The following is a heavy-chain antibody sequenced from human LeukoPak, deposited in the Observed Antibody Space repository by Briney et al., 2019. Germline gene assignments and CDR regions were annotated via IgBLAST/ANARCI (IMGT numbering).Heavy chain of an antibody. Sequence: GGSLRLSCAASGFTFSSYGMHWVRQAPGKGLEWAAVIWYDGSNKYYADSVKGRFTISRDNSKNTLYLQMNSLRAEDTAVYYCARGLNYYDSSGYPFDYWGQGTLVTVSS. CDR2: IWYDGSNK. J-gene: IGHJ4*02. D-gene: IGHD3-22*01. CDR1: GFTFSSYG. V-gene: IGHV3-33*01. CDR3: ARGLNYYDSSGYPFDY.